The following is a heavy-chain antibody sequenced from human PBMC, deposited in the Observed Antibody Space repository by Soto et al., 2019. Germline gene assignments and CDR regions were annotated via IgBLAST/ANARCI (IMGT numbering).Heavy chain of an antibody. J-gene: IGHJ6*02. Sequence: GASVKVSCKASGYTFTSYGISWVRQAPGQGLEWMGWISAYNGNTNYAQKLQGRVTMTTDTSTSTAYMELRSLRSDNTAVYYCARVSRDSSSPTYYYYYYGMDVWGQGTGVTVSS. V-gene: IGHV1-18*01. CDR3: ARVSRDSSSPTYYYYYYGMDV. CDR1: GYTFTSYG. CDR2: ISAYNGNT. D-gene: IGHD6-6*01.